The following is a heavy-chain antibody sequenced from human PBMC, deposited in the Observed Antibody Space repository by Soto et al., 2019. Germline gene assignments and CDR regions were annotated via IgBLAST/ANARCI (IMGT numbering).Heavy chain of an antibody. CDR1: GFTFSRYG. CDR3: ATDKGSSPFDY. J-gene: IGHJ4*02. D-gene: IGHD6-6*01. V-gene: IGHV3-33*01. CDR2: IWDNGSNQ. Sequence: VQLVESGGGVVQPGMSLRLSCATSGFTFSRYGMHWVRQAPGKGLEWVAVIWDNGSNQNYAGSVKGRFTISRDNSKNTLYLQMNNLRAEDTAVYYCATDKGSSPFDYWGQGTLVAVSS.